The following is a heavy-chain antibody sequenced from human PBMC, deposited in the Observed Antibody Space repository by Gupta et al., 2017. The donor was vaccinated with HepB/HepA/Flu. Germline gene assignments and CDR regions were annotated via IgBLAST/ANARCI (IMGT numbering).Heavy chain of an antibody. Sequence: QLPLQESGPGLVKPSAPLSLTCTVSGGSINTNNYYWGWIRQAPGKGLEWIGTIYSGGTTYYNPSLKSRVAISEDTSKNQFSLNLRSVTAADTAIYYCAGGESLAGGNWFDPWGQGTLVTVSS. CDR3: AGGESLAGGNWFDP. V-gene: IGHV4-39*01. J-gene: IGHJ5*02. CDR2: IYSGGTT. CDR1: GGSINTNNYY. D-gene: IGHD3-16*01.